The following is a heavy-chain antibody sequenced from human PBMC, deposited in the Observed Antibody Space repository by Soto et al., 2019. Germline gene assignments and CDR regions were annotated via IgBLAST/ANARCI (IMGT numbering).Heavy chain of an antibody. CDR1: GFTFSSYG. CDR3: AKDGGSSWPHFDY. D-gene: IGHD6-13*01. Sequence: GGSLRLSCAASGFTFSSYGMHWVRQAPGKGLEWVAVISYDGSNKYYADSVKGRFTISRDNSKNTLYLQMNSLRAEDTAVYYCAKDGGSSWPHFDYWGQGTLVTVSS. CDR2: ISYDGSNK. V-gene: IGHV3-30*18. J-gene: IGHJ4*02.